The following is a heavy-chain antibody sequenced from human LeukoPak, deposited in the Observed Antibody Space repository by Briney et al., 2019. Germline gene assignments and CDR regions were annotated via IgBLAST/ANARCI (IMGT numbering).Heavy chain of an antibody. J-gene: IGHJ4*02. V-gene: IGHV3-48*01. Sequence: PGGSLRLSCAASGFTFSIYSMNWVRQAPGKGLEWVSYISSSSSTIYYADSVRGRFTVSRDNAKNSLYLQMNSLRAEGTAVYYCARDWRYCSGSSCYTAGVVDYWGQGTLVTVSS. CDR3: ARDWRYCSGSSCYTAGVVDY. D-gene: IGHD2-2*02. CDR2: ISSSSSTI. CDR1: GFTFSIYS.